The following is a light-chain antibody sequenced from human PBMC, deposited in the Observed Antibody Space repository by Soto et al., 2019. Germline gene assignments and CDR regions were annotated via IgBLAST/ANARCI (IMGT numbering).Light chain of an antibody. V-gene: IGLV2-11*01. Sequence: QSALTPPRSVSGSPGQSVTISCTGTSSDVGGYNYVSWYQQHPGKAPKLMIYDVSKRPSGVPDRFSGSQSGNTASLTISGLQAEDEADYYCCSYAGSSSYVFGTGTKLTVL. CDR3: CSYAGSSSYV. CDR1: SSDVGGYNY. CDR2: DVS. J-gene: IGLJ1*01.